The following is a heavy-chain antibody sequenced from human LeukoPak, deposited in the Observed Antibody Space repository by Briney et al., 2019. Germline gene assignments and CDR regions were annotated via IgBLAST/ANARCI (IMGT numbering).Heavy chain of an antibody. CDR2: IIPIFGTA. D-gene: IGHD3-22*01. CDR1: GGTFSSYA. CDR3: ARSRNSYYYDSSGTGAFDI. V-gene: IGHV1-69*13. Sequence: EASVKVSCKASGGTFSSYAISWVRQAPGQGLEWMGGIIPIFGTANYAQKFQGRVTITADESTSTAYMELSSLRSEDTAVYYCARSRNSYYYDSSGTGAFDIWGQGTMVTVSS. J-gene: IGHJ3*02.